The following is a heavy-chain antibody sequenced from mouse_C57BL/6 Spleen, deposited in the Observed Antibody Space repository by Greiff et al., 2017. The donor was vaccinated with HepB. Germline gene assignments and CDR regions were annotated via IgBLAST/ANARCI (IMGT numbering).Heavy chain of an antibody. Sequence: VQLQQSGPELVKPGASVKISCKASGYSFTSYYIHWVKQRPGQGLEWIGWIYPGSGNTKYNEKFKGKATLTADTSSSTAYMQLSSLTSEDSAVYYCASRYGSSYLYWYFDVWGTGTTVTVSS. D-gene: IGHD1-1*01. CDR2: IYPGSGNT. CDR1: GYSFTSYY. J-gene: IGHJ1*03. CDR3: ASRYGSSYLYWYFDV. V-gene: IGHV1-66*01.